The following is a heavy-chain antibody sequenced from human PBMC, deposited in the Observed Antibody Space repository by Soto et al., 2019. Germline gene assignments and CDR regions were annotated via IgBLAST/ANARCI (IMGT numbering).Heavy chain of an antibody. V-gene: IGHV3-23*01. CDR1: GFTFSNYA. D-gene: IGHD6-13*01. CDR3: AKRPLTAAGFDY. J-gene: IGHJ4*02. CDR2: ITGSGGGT. Sequence: EVQLLDSGGGLVQPGGSLRLSCAASGFTFSNYAMTWVRQAPGKGLEWVSVITGSGGGTYFVDSVKGRFTISRDNSKNTVYLQMNSLRAEDTALYYCAKRPLTAAGFDYWGQGTLVTVSS.